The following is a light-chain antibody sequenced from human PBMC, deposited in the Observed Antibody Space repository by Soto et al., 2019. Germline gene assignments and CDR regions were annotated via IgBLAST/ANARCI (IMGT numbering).Light chain of an antibody. V-gene: IGKV1-5*01. J-gene: IGKJ1*01. CDR1: RSIGDC. CDR3: LQYHSHSWT. Sequence: MHRTYLLCTPSPSVGDRVIITCGGSRSIGDCMAAYQQMPGSAAEILIFDGASMKSGVASRFSGSGSGTEFTLTISRLQPDDVATYYCLQYHSHSWTFGQGTKVDI. CDR2: DGA.